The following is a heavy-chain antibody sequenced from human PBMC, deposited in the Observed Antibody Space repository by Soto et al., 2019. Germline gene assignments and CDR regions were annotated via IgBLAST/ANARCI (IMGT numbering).Heavy chain of an antibody. J-gene: IGHJ6*02. D-gene: IGHD3-9*01. CDR1: GFTVSSNY. V-gene: IGHV3-53*01. Sequence: GGSLRLSCAASGFTVSSNYMSWVRQAPGKGLEWVSVIYSGGSTYYADSVKGRFTISRDNSKNTLYLQMNSLRAEDTAVYYCARDSRSLGYDILTGYANYYYYGMDVWGQGTTGTVSS. CDR3: ARDSRSLGYDILTGYANYYYYGMDV. CDR2: IYSGGST.